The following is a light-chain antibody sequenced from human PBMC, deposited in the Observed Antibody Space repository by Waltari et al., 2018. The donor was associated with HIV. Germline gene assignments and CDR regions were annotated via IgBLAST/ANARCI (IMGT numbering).Light chain of an antibody. J-gene: IGKJ4*01. CDR1: QSISSN. V-gene: IGKV3-15*01. CDR3: QQYNNFPLT. CDR2: HAS. Sequence: EIVMTQSPATLSVSPGERVALSCRASQSISSNLAWYQQKPGQAPRPLIYHASSRATGIPARFSGSGSGTEFTLTISSLQPEDFALYYCQQYNNFPLTFGGGTKVEIK.